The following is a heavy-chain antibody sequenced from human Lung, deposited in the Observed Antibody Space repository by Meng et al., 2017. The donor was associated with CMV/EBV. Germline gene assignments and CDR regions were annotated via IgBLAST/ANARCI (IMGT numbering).Heavy chain of an antibody. J-gene: IGHJ4*02. Sequence: GGSLRLXCEASGFTFSSYGMHWVRQAPGKGLEWVAVLSYDGSNKYYADSVKGRFTISRDNSKNTLYLQMNRLRAEDTAVYYCARGYQLFNYFDYWDQGRLVTVSS. CDR2: LSYDGSNK. V-gene: IGHV3-30*03. D-gene: IGHD1-1*01. CDR1: GFTFSSYG. CDR3: ARGYQLFNYFDY.